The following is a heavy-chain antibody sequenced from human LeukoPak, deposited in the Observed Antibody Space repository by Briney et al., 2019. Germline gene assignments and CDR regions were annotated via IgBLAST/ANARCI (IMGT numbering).Heavy chain of an antibody. CDR2: VNHSGYT. CDR3: ARMTTGHDF. CDR1: GTSFSSYY. Sequence: SETLSLTCAVSGTSFSSYYWSWIRQPPGKGLEWIGEVNHSGYTNDNPSLKRRVTISVDTSKNQFSLRLRSVTAADTAVYFCARMTTGHDFRGQGALVTVSS. V-gene: IGHV4-34*01. D-gene: IGHD4-17*01. J-gene: IGHJ4*02.